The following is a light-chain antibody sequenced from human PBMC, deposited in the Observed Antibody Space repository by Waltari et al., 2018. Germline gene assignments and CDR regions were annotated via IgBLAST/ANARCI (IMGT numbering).Light chain of an antibody. J-gene: IGLJ1*01. Sequence: WYQQHPNKVPKLVLYEVSNRPSGVSNSFSGSKSSNTAFLTISGLQAEDEAEYYCSSYTKSTTQVFGTGTKVTVL. CDR2: EVS. V-gene: IGLV2-14*01. CDR3: SSYTKSTTQV.